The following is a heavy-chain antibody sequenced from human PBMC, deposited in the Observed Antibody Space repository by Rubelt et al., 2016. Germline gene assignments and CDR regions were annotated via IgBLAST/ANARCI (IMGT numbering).Heavy chain of an antibody. Sequence: QVQLVQSGAEVKKPGASVKVSCKASGYTFTSYAMHWVRQAPGQRLGWMGWINAGNGNTKYSQKFQGRGTITRDTSASTAYMELSSRRSEDTAVYYCARGGAAAGTVDYWGQGTLVTVSS. V-gene: IGHV1-3*01. J-gene: IGHJ4*02. CDR3: ARGGAAAGTVDY. CDR2: INAGNGNT. D-gene: IGHD6-13*01. CDR1: GYTFTSYA.